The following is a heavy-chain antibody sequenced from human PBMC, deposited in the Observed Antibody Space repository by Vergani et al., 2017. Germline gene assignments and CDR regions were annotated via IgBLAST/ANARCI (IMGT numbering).Heavy chain of an antibody. V-gene: IGHV3-21*01. CDR2: ISSSSSYI. J-gene: IGHJ4*02. CDR3: ARIIEDTAMDLAY. Sequence: VQLVQSGGGLVKPGGSLRLSCAASGFTFSSYSMNWVRQAPGKGLEWVSSISSSSSYIYYADSVKGRFSISRDNAKNSLYLQMNSLRAEDTAVYYCARIIEDTAMDLAYWGQGTLVTVSS. D-gene: IGHD5-18*01. CDR1: GFTFSSYS.